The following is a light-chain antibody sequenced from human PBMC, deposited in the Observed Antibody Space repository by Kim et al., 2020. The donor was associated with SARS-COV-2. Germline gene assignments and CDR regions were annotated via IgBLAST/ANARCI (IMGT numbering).Light chain of an antibody. V-gene: IGLV1-47*01. Sequence: ELTQPPSASGTPGQRVTISCSGSSSNIEKNYVYWYQQVPGTAPKVLIYRTNQRPSGVPDRFSGSKSGTSASLAISGLRSEDEADYYCAAWDDRVSGRVFGGGTKLTVL. CDR2: RTN. CDR1: SSNIEKNY. J-gene: IGLJ3*02. CDR3: AAWDDRVSGRV.